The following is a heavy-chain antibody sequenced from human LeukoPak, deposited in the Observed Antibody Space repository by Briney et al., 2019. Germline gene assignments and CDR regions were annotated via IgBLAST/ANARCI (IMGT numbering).Heavy chain of an antibody. D-gene: IGHD2-2*01. CDR2: ISGSGGST. J-gene: IGHJ4*02. CDR3: ANRRGYCSSTSCYAFDY. Sequence: GGSLRLSCAASGFTFSSYAMSWVRQAPGKGLEWVSAISGSGGSTYYADSVKGRFTISRDNSKNTLYLQMNSLRAEDTAVYYCANRRGYCSSTSCYAFDYWGQGTLVTVSS. V-gene: IGHV3-23*01. CDR1: GFTFSSYA.